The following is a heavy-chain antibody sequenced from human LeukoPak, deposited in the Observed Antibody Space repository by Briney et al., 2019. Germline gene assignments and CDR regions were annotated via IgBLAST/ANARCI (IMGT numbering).Heavy chain of an antibody. J-gene: IGHJ5*02. CDR1: GYTFTRYY. V-gene: IGHV1-2*02. D-gene: IGHD6-19*01. CDR2: INPNSGGT. CDR3: AREGNSGFAWFDP. Sequence: ASVKVSCKASGYTFTRYYMHWVRQAPGQGLEWMGWINPNSGGTNYAQKFQGRVTMTRDTSISTAYMELSRLRSDDTAVYYCAREGNSGFAWFDPWGQGTLVTVSS.